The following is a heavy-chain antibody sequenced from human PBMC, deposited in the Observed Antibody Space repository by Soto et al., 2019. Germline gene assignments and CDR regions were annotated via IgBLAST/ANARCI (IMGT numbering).Heavy chain of an antibody. CDR1: GGSISIYY. CDR3: ARHHDS. V-gene: IGHV4-59*08. Sequence: QVQLQESGPGLVKPSETLSLTCTVSGGSISIYYWSWIRQPPGKGLEWIGYIYYSGSTNYNPSLKSRVTIPVDTSKTQCSLKLSSVTAADTAVYYCARHHDSWGQGTRVTVSS. CDR2: IYYSGST. J-gene: IGHJ4*02.